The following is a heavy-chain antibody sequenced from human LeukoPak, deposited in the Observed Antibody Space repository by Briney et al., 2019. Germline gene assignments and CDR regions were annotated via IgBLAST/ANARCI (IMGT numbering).Heavy chain of an antibody. CDR3: ARSFGYGVDAFDI. Sequence: GGSLRLSCEASGFTFTNYWMSWVRQPPGKGLVWVSRINSDGSSTSYADSVKGRFTISRDNAKNTLYLQMNSLRAEDTAIYYCARSFGYGVDAFDIWGQGTMVTVSS. CDR2: INSDGSST. J-gene: IGHJ3*02. V-gene: IGHV3-74*01. CDR1: GFTFTNYW. D-gene: IGHD5-18*01.